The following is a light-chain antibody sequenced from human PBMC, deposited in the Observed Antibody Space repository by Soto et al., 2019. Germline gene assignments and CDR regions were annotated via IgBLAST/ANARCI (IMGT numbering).Light chain of an antibody. CDR3: QQRNVWPPVT. CDR2: CAF. J-gene: IGKJ5*01. V-gene: IGKV3-11*01. Sequence: EIVLIQSPATLSLSPGERATLSCRASPSVANFVAWYQQKPGQAPRLLIYCAFNRATGIPARFSGSGSGTDFTLTISSLEPEDAAVYYCQQRNVWPPVTFGQGTRLEIK. CDR1: PSVANF.